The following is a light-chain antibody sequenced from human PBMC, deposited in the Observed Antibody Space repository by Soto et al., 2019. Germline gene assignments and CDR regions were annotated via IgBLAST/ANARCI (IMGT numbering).Light chain of an antibody. V-gene: IGKV1-12*01. CDR2: DAS. J-gene: IGKJ5*01. Sequence: DIQMTQSPSSLSVSVGDSVTIICRACQSVSTRLAWYQQKPGKAPKLLIYDASSLQSGVPSRFSGSGSGTDFTLTISSLQPEDFATYYCQQANSFPITFGQGTRLEIK. CDR1: QSVSTR. CDR3: QQANSFPIT.